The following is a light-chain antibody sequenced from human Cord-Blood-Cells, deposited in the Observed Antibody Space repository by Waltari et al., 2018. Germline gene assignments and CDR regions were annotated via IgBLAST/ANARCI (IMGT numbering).Light chain of an antibody. Sequence: EIVLTQSPGTLSLSPGERATLSCRASQSVSSSYLAWYQQKPGQAHRLLIYGASSRATGIPDRFSGSGSGTDFTLTISRLEPEDFAVYYCQQYGSSPQAFGGGTKVEIK. CDR2: GAS. CDR3: QQYGSSPQA. CDR1: QSVSSSY. V-gene: IGKV3-20*01. J-gene: IGKJ4*01.